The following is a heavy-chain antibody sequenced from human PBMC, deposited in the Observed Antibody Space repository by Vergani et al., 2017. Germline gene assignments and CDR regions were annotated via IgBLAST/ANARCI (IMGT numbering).Heavy chain of an antibody. CDR2: IYYSGST. CDR1: GGSISSGGYY. Sequence: QVQLQESGPGLVKPSQTLSLTCTVSGGSISSGGYYWSWIRQHPGKGLEWIGYIYYSGSTYYNPSLKSRVTISVDTSKNQFSLKLSSVTAADTAVYYCARDTSSSHQEETYYYYGMDVWGQGTTVTVSS. D-gene: IGHD6-13*01. J-gene: IGHJ6*02. CDR3: ARDTSSSHQEETYYYYGMDV. V-gene: IGHV4-31*03.